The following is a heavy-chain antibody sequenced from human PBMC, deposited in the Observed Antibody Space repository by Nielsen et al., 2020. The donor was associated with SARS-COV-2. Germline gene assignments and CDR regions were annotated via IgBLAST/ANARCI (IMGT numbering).Heavy chain of an antibody. V-gene: IGHV4-59*01. CDR1: GGSISSYY. Sequence: SETLSLTCTVSGGSISSYYWSWIRQPPGKGLEWIGYIYYSGSTNYNPSLKSRVTISVDTSKNQFSLKLSSVTAADTAVYYCAKHGRDNSGYYSVYWGQGTLVTVS. J-gene: IGHJ4*02. CDR3: AKHGRDNSGYYSVY. D-gene: IGHD3-22*01. CDR2: IYYSGST.